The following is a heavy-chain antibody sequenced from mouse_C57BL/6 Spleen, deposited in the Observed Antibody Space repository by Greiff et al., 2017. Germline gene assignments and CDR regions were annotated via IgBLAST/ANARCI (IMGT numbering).Heavy chain of an antibody. CDR1: GYTFTSYW. D-gene: IGHD1-1*01. V-gene: IGHV1-53*01. CDR2: INPSNGGT. CDR3: ARHVPCSGSSYGY. J-gene: IGHJ2*01. Sequence: VQLQQPGTELVKPGASVKLSCKASGYTFTSYWMHWVKQRPGQGLEWIGNINPSNGGTNYNEKFKSKATLTVDKSSSPAYMQLSSLTSEDSAVYYCARHVPCSGSSYGYWGQGTTLTVSS.